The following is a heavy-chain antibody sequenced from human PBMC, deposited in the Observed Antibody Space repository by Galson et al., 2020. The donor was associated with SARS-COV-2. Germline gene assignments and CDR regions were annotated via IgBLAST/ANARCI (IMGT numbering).Heavy chain of an antibody. J-gene: IGHJ6*02. V-gene: IGHV3-21*01. CDR3: AREASWAMFGMDV. CDR1: GFTFNSYS. Sequence: GGSLRLSCAASGFTFNSYSMSWVRQAPGTGLEWVSSISSNSEYIYNVDSVKGRFTISRDNAKNSLYLQMNSLRAEDTAVYYCAREASWAMFGMDVWGQGTTVTVSS. CDR2: ISSNSEYI. D-gene: IGHD1-26*01.